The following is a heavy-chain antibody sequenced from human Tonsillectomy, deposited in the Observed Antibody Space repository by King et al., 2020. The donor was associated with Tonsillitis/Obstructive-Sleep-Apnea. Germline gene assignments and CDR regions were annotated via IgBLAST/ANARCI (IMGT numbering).Heavy chain of an antibody. Sequence: QLQESGPGLVKPSETLSLTCTVSGGSISNFYWSWIRQPPGKGLEWIGYMSYRGSTNYNPSLKSRVTISVDTAKNQFSLRLTSVIAADAAVYYCASAPPGRRPNWFDPWGQGILVTVSS. CDR1: GGSISNFY. V-gene: IGHV4-59*01. CDR2: MSYRGST. CDR3: ASAPPGRRPNWFDP. J-gene: IGHJ5*02. D-gene: IGHD6-25*01.